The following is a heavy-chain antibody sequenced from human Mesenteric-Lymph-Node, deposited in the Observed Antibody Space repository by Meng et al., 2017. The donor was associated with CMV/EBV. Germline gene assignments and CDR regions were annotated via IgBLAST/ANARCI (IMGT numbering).Heavy chain of an antibody. J-gene: IGHJ6*02. V-gene: IGHV4-34*01. CDR2: INHSGST. Sequence: SETLSLTCAVYGGSFSGYYWSWIRQPPGKGLEWIGEINHSGSTNYNPSLKSRVTISVDTSKNQFSLKLSSVTAADTAVYYCARAVGSIAARPSYYYYGMDVWGQGTTVTVSS. CDR1: GGSFSGYY. CDR3: ARAVGSIAARPSYYYYGMDV. D-gene: IGHD6-6*01.